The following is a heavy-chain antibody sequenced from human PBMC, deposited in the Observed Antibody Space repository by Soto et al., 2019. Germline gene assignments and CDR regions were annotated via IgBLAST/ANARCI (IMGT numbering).Heavy chain of an antibody. V-gene: IGHV1-2*04. D-gene: IGHD6-19*01. CDR2: INPNSGGT. CDR3: ETGRAVAGTFDY. J-gene: IGHJ4*02. Sequence: GASVKVSCKASGYTFTGYYMHWVRQAPGQGLEWMGWINPNSGGTNYAQKFQGWVTMTRDTSISTAYMELSRLRSDDTAVYYCETGRAVAGTFDYWCPGTLVTVS. CDR1: GYTFTGYY.